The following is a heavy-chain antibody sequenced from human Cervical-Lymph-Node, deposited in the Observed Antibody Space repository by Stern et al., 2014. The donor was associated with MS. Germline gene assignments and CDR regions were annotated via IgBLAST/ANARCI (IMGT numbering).Heavy chain of an antibody. V-gene: IGHV1-69*01. CDR2: IIPIVGTA. J-gene: IGHJ4*02. D-gene: IGHD3-22*01. CDR1: GGTFSSYA. Sequence: QVQLGQSGAEVKKPGSSVKVSCTASGGTFSSYAISWVRQAPGQGPEWMGGIIPIVGTANYAPRFQGRVTITADESTYTAYMELSSLRSEDTAVYYCARDRRHYDPSGGYYFDSWGQGTLVTVSS. CDR3: ARDRRHYDPSGGYYFDS.